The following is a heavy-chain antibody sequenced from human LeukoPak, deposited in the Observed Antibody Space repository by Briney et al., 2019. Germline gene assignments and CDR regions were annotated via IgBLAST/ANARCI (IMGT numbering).Heavy chain of an antibody. D-gene: IGHD5-18*01. J-gene: IGHJ3*02. CDR3: ASTQSPDTAWPFDI. CDR1: GYTFTSYY. V-gene: IGHV1-2*02. CDR2: INPNSGGT. Sequence: ASVKVSCKASGYTFTSYYMHWVRQAPGQGLEWMGWINPNSGGTNYAQKFQGRVTMTRDTSISTAYMELSRLRSDDTAVYYCASTQSPDTAWPFDIWGQGTMVTVSS.